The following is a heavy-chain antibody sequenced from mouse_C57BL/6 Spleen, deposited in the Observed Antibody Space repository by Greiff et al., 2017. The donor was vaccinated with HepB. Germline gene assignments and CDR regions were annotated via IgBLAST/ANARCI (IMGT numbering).Heavy chain of an antibody. J-gene: IGHJ4*01. Sequence: VQLQQSGAELARPGASVKLSCKASGYTFTSYGISWVKQRTGKGLEWIGEIYPRSGNTYYNEKFTGKATLTADKSYRTAYMELSRLTSEDSAVYFCARDDYGGSRAMDYWGQGTSVTVSS. CDR3: ARDDYGGSRAMDY. D-gene: IGHD2-4*01. CDR1: GYTFTSYG. V-gene: IGHV1-81*01. CDR2: IYPRSGNT.